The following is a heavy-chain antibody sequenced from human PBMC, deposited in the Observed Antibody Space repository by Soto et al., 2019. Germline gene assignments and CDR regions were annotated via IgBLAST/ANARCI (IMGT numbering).Heavy chain of an antibody. D-gene: IGHD3-9*01. CDR2: IIPILGIA. CDR3: ARAYYDILAGYLHNWFDP. V-gene: IGHV1-69*02. J-gene: IGHJ5*02. Sequence: ASVKVSCKASGGTFSSYTISWVRQAPGQGLEWMGRIIPILGIANYAQKFQGRVTITADKSTSTAYMELSSLRSEDTAVYYCARAYYDILAGYLHNWFDPWDQGTLVTVSS. CDR1: GGTFSSYT.